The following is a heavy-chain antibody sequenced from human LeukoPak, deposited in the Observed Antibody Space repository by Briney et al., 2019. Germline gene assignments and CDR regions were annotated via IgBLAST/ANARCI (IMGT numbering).Heavy chain of an antibody. V-gene: IGHV3-23*01. J-gene: IGHJ3*02. Sequence: PGGSLRLSCAASGFTFSSYAMSGVRQAPGKGLEGVSAISGSGGSTYYADSVKGRFTISRDNSKNTLYLQMNSLRAEDTAVYYCAKASSGWYLSAFDIWGQGTMVTVSS. D-gene: IGHD6-19*01. CDR1: GFTFSSYA. CDR3: AKASSGWYLSAFDI. CDR2: ISGSGGST.